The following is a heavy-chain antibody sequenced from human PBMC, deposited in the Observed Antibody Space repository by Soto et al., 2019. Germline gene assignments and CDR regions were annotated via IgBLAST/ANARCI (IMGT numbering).Heavy chain of an antibody. CDR1: GDSVSSNSAA. V-gene: IGHV6-1*01. CDR2: TYYRSKWYN. J-gene: IGHJ5*01. Sequence: SQTLSLTCAISGDSVSSNSAAWSWIRQSPSRGLEWLGRTYYRSKWYNDYAVSVKSRITINPDTSKNQFSQLLHSVTPEDTAVYYCVRLVGNSWLDSWGQGTLVTVSS. CDR3: VRLVGNSWLDS. D-gene: IGHD2-2*01.